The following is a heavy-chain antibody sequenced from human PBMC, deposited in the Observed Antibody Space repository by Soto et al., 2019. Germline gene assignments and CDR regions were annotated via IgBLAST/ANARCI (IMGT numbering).Heavy chain of an antibody. Sequence: PSETLSLTCTVSGGSISSYYWSWIRQPPGKGLEWIGYIYYSGSTNYNPSLKSRVTISVDTSKNQFSLKLSSVTAADTAVYYCARHDNWNPSGFQHWGQGTLVTVSS. V-gene: IGHV4-59*08. CDR3: ARHDNWNPSGFQH. CDR2: IYYSGST. J-gene: IGHJ1*01. CDR1: GGSISSYY. D-gene: IGHD1-20*01.